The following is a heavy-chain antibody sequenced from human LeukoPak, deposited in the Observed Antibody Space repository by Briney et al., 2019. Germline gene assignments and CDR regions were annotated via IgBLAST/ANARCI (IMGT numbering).Heavy chain of an antibody. CDR3: ASADTFGGVINDY. J-gene: IGHJ4*02. Sequence: SETLSLTCTVSGGFISSSSYYWGWIRQPPGKGLEWIGSIYYSGSTYYNPSLKSRVTISVDTSKNQFSLKLSSVTAADTAVYYCASADTFGGVINDYWGQGTLVTVSS. CDR1: GGFISSSSYY. D-gene: IGHD3-16*02. CDR2: IYYSGST. V-gene: IGHV4-39*07.